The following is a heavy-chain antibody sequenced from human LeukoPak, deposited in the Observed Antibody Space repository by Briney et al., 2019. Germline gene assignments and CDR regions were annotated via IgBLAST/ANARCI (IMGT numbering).Heavy chain of an antibody. CDR2: INAYTGNT. Sequence: GASVKVSCKASGYRLSYYGISWVRQAPGQGLEWMGWINAYTGNTNYAQKLQGRVTMTTDTSTSTAYMELRSLRSDDTAVYYGARAHPEYYDSSGYNPLDYWGQGTLVTVSS. D-gene: IGHD3-22*01. CDR3: ARAHPEYYDSSGYNPLDY. J-gene: IGHJ4*02. CDR1: GYRLSYYG. V-gene: IGHV1-18*01.